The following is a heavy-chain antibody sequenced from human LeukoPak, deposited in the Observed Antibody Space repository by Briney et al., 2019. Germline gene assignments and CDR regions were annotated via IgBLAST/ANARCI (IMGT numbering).Heavy chain of an antibody. D-gene: IGHD1-26*01. CDR3: ARGRSGTHLGDY. CDR2: IYASGST. V-gene: IGHV4-61*02. Sequence: PSETLFHTCTVSGRSISIGSYYWNWIRQPAGKGLEWIGRIYASGSTNYNPSLKSRVTMSVDTSKNQFSLKLSSVTAADTAVYYCARGRSGTHLGDYWGQGTVVTVSS. CDR1: GRSISIGSYY. J-gene: IGHJ4*02.